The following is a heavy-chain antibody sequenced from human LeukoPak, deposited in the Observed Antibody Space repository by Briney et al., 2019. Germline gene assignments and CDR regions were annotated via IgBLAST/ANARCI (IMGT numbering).Heavy chain of an antibody. D-gene: IGHD2-15*01. CDR3: AKAPVTSCRGAFCYPFDY. CDR2: ISSSSSYI. J-gene: IGHJ4*02. Sequence: GGSLRLSCAASGFTFSSYSMNWVRQAPGKGLEWVSFISSSSSYIYYAASVRGRFTISRDTSRSTLYLQMNSLRAKDAAVYYCAKAPVTSCRGAFCYPFDYWGQGTLVTVSS. V-gene: IGHV3-21*04. CDR1: GFTFSSYS.